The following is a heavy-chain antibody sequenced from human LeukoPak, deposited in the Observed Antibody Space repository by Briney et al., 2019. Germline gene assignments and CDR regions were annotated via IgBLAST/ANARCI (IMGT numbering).Heavy chain of an antibody. V-gene: IGHV3-33*06. Sequence: GGSLTLSCTASGFTFSRCGKHWVRHAPGKGREWVTVIWDDGNNKYYADSVKGRLTISRDNSKNTLFLQKTSLRAEDRAVYFCANVPISYSSGLFDYWGQGTLVTVSS. CDR3: ANVPISYSSGLFDY. CDR1: GFTFSRCG. J-gene: IGHJ4*02. D-gene: IGHD6-25*01. CDR2: IWDDGNNK.